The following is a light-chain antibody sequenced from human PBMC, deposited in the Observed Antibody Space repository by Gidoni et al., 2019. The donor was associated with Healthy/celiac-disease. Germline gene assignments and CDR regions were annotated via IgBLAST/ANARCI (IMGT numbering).Light chain of an antibody. J-gene: IGLJ2*01. Sequence: QSALTQPASVSGSPGQSITISCTGTSSDVGCYNYVSWYQQHPGKAPKLMIYEVSNRPSGVPDRFSGSKSGNTASLTISGLQAEDEADYYCSSYTSSSTPVFGGGTKLTVL. CDR1: SSDVGCYNY. CDR3: SSYTSSSTPV. V-gene: IGLV2-14*01. CDR2: EVS.